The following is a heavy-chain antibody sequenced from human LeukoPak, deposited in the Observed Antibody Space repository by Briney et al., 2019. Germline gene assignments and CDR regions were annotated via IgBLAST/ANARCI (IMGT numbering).Heavy chain of an antibody. CDR1: GYTFTSYD. CDR3: ARGLRLLNYYYYMDV. J-gene: IGHJ6*03. D-gene: IGHD3-10*01. V-gene: IGHV1-8*03. Sequence: ASVKVSCKASGYTFTSYDINWVRQATGQGLEWIGWMNPNSGNTGYAQKFQGRVTITRNTSISTAYMELSSLRSEDTAVYYCARGLRLLNYYYYMDVWGKGTTVTVSS. CDR2: MNPNSGNT.